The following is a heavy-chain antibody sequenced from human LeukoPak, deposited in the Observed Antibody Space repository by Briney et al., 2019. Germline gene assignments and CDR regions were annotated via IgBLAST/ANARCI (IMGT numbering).Heavy chain of an antibody. J-gene: IGHJ3*02. V-gene: IGHV3-66*01. Sequence: GGSLRLSCAASGFTVSSNYMSWVRQAPGKGLEWVSVIYSGGSTYYADSVKGRFTISRDNSTNTLYLQMNSLRAEDTAVYYCATDYDFWSGYGAFDIWGQGTMVTVSS. CDR1: GFTVSSNY. CDR2: IYSGGST. D-gene: IGHD3-3*01. CDR3: ATDYDFWSGYGAFDI.